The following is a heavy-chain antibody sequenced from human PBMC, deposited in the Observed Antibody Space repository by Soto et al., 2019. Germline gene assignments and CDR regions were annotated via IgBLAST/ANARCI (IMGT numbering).Heavy chain of an antibody. D-gene: IGHD6-13*01. CDR3: AKRNSFHFDS. CDR1: GFTFSNYA. J-gene: IGHJ4*02. V-gene: IGHV3-23*01. CDR2: ISGSGGST. Sequence: EVQLLESGGGLVQPGGSLRLSCAASGFTFSNYAMTWVRQAPGKGLEWVSDISGSGGSTYYADSVRGRFSISRDNSKSTLYLQMNTLRAEDTAVYYCAKRNSFHFDSWGQGTLVTVSS.